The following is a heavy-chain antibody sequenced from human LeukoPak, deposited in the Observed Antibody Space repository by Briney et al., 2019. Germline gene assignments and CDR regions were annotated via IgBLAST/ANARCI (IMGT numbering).Heavy chain of an antibody. CDR3: ANSQGYGDYVDAFDI. V-gene: IGHV3-30*02. CDR1: GFTFSSYG. J-gene: IGHJ3*02. Sequence: GGPLRLSCAASGFTFSSYGMHWVRQAPGKGLEWVAFIRYDGSNKYYADSVKGRFTISRDNSKNTLYLQMNSLRAEDTAVYYCANSQGYGDYVDAFDIWGQGTMVTVSS. D-gene: IGHD4-17*01. CDR2: IRYDGSNK.